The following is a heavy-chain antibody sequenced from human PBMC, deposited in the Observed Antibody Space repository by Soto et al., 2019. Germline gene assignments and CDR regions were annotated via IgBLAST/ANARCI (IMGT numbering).Heavy chain of an antibody. V-gene: IGHV3-74*01. CDR1: RFSLSTYA. J-gene: IGHJ3*02. CDR2: INSDGTGK. D-gene: IGHD3-22*01. Sequence: GSLRLSCAASRFSLSTYAMHWVRQAPGKGLVWVSRINSDGTGKSYADSVKGRITISRDNAKNTLYLQMNSLRSEDTAVYYCAGDSSGYSYDAFDIWGQGTMVTVSS. CDR3: AGDSSGYSYDAFDI.